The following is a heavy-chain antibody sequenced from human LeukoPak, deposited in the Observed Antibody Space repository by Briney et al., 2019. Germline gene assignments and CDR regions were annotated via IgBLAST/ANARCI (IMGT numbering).Heavy chain of an antibody. V-gene: IGHV4-34*01. J-gene: IGHJ4*02. CDR3: ARESSNIAARYFHY. D-gene: IGHD6-6*01. CDR1: GGSFSGYY. Sequence: SETLSLTCAVYGGSFSGYYWSWIRQPPGKGLEWMGEINHSGSTNYNPSLKSRVTISVDTSKNQFSLKLSFVTAADTAVYYCARESSNIAARYFHYWGQGTLVTVSS. CDR2: INHSGST.